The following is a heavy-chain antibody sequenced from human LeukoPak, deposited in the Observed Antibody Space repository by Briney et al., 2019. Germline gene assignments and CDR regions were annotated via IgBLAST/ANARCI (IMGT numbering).Heavy chain of an antibody. Sequence: SETLSLTCTVSGGSISSYYWSWIRQPAGKGLEWIRRIYTSGSTNYNPSLKSRVTMSVDTSRNQFSLKLSSVTAADTAVYYCARVGSVGDYYYYMDVWGKGTTVTVSS. CDR1: GGSISSYY. CDR2: IYTSGST. CDR3: ARVGSVGDYYYYMDV. V-gene: IGHV4-4*07. J-gene: IGHJ6*03. D-gene: IGHD1-26*01.